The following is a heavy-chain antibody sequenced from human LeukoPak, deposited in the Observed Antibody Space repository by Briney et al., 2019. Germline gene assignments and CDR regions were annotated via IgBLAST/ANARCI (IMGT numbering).Heavy chain of an antibody. V-gene: IGHV3-30-3*01. CDR3: AKDQAPYDSSGYYYVAHAFDI. CDR2: ISYDGSNK. Sequence: GGSLRLSCAASGFTFSSYAMHWVRQAPGKGLEWVAVISYDGSNKYYADSVKGRFTISRDNSKNTLYLQMNSLRAEDTAVYYCAKDQAPYDSSGYYYVAHAFDIWGQGTMVTVSS. CDR1: GFTFSSYA. J-gene: IGHJ3*02. D-gene: IGHD3-22*01.